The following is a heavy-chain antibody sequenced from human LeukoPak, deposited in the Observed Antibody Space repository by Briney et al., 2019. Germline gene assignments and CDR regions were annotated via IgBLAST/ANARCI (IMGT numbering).Heavy chain of an antibody. CDR1: GGTFSSYA. V-gene: IGHV1-69*13. CDR3: ARDGYNLDYYYYMDV. J-gene: IGHJ6*03. Sequence: ASVKVSCKPSGGTFSSYAISWVRQAPGQGLEWVGGVIPIFGTANYAQKFQGRVTITADESTSTAYMELSSLRSEDTAVYYCARDGYNLDYYYYMDVWGKGTTVTVSS. D-gene: IGHD5-24*01. CDR2: VIPIFGTA.